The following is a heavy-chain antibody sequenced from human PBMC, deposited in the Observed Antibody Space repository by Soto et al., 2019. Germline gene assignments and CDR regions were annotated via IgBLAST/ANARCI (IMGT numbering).Heavy chain of an antibody. Sequence: PSETLSLTCAVSGYSISSSNWWGWIRQPPGKGLEWIGYIYYSGSTNYNPSLKSRVTISVDTSKNQFSLKLSSVTAADTAVYYYARRYGYSFDYWGQGTLVTVSS. J-gene: IGHJ4*02. CDR3: ARRYGYSFDY. V-gene: IGHV4-28*01. CDR1: GYSISSSNW. D-gene: IGHD1-20*01. CDR2: IYYSGST.